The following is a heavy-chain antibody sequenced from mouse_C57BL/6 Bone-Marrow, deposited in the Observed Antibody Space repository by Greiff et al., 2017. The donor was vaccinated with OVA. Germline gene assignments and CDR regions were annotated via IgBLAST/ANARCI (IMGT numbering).Heavy chain of an antibody. CDR2: INPGSGGT. D-gene: IGHD1-1*01. CDR1: GYAFTNYL. Sequence: QVHVKQSGAELVRPGTSVKVSCKASGYAFTNYLIEWVKQRPGQGLEWIGVINPGSGGTNYNEKFKGKATLTADKSSSTAYMQLSSLTSEDSAVYFCARVYGSSYWYFDVWGTGTTVTVSS. V-gene: IGHV1-54*01. CDR3: ARVYGSSYWYFDV. J-gene: IGHJ1*03.